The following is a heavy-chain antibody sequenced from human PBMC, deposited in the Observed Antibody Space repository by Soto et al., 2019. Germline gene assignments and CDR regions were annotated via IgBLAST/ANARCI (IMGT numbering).Heavy chain of an antibody. CDR2: IKSKTDGGTT. Sequence: PGGSLRLSCAASGFTFSKAWMSWVRQAPGKGLEWVGRIKSKTDGGTTDYAAPVKGRFTVSRDDSKNTLYLQMNSLKTEDTAVYYCTTPEGTSYHYYRLDVWGQGTTVTVSS. CDR3: TTPEGTSYHYYRLDV. J-gene: IGHJ6*02. CDR1: GFTFSKAW. D-gene: IGHD2-2*01. V-gene: IGHV3-15*01.